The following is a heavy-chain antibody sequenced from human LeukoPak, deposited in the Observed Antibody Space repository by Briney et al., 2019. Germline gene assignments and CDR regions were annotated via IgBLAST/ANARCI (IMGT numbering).Heavy chain of an antibody. V-gene: IGHV3-69-1*02. CDR2: ISANNNM. CDR3: AREDCSEVRCYGAPDA. Sequence: GGSLRLSCAARGFTFSDTWMSWVRQAPGKGLEWVSSISANNNMYYADSVKGRFTISRDDAKNSLSLQMNSLRGEDTAIYYCAREDCSEVRCYGAPDAWGQGTRVTVSS. CDR1: GFTFSDTW. J-gene: IGHJ5*02. D-gene: IGHD2-15*01.